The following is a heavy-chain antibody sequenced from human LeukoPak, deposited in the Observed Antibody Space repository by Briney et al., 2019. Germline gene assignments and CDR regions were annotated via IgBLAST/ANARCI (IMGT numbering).Heavy chain of an antibody. V-gene: IGHV1-2*07. CDR1: GYTFIGYY. CDR3: ARGLTDWGTYQFPDY. Sequence: WASVKVSCKASGYTFIGYYMHWVRQAPGQGLEWMGWINPNSGDTNYSHKFQGRVTMTRDTSFSTAYMELSRLRSDDTALYYCARGLTDWGTYQFPDYWGQGTLVTVSS. CDR2: INPNSGDT. D-gene: IGHD3-16*02. J-gene: IGHJ4*02.